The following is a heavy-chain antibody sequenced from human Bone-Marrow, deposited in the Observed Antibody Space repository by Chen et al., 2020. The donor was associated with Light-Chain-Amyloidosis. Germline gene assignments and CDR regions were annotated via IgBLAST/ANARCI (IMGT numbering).Heavy chain of an antibody. Sequence: QLVESGGGVVRPGGSLRLSCAASGFTFDDYGMSWVRQAPGKGLEWVSGINWNGGSTGYADSVKGRFTISRDNAKNSLYLQMNSLRAEDTALYYCARGRSLAALRLYYYYMDVWGKGTTVTVSS. J-gene: IGHJ6*03. CDR2: INWNGGST. CDR3: ARGRSLAALRLYYYYMDV. D-gene: IGHD6-13*01. CDR1: GFTFDDYG. V-gene: IGHV3-20*04.